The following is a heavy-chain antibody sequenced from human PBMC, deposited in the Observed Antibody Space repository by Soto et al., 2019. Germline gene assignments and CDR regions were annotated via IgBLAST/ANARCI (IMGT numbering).Heavy chain of an antibody. J-gene: IGHJ4*02. CDR2: ISAHNGNT. Sequence: QVHLVQSGAEVKKPGASVKVSCKGSGYDFTTYGITWVRQAPGQGLEWMAWISAHNGNTDYAQKLQGRVTVTRDTSTRTAYTELRSLRSDDTAMYYCARGRYGDYWGQGALVTVSS. CDR3: ARGRYGDY. D-gene: IGHD1-26*01. V-gene: IGHV1-18*01. CDR1: GYDFTTYG.